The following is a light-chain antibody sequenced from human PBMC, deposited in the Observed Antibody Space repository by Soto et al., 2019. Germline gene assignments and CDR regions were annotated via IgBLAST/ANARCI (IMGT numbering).Light chain of an antibody. Sequence: QSALTQPRSVSGSPGQSVTISCTGSSSDVGGYNYVSWYQQHPGKAPKLMIYDVSKRPSGVPDRFSGSKSDNTASLTISGLQAEDEADYYCCSYAGSYTYVFGSGTQGTVL. CDR1: SSDVGGYNY. CDR2: DVS. CDR3: CSYAGSYTYV. V-gene: IGLV2-11*01. J-gene: IGLJ1*01.